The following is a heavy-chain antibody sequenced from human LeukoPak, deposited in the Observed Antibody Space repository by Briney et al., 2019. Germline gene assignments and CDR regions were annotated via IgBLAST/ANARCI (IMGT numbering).Heavy chain of an antibody. Sequence: SETLSLTCTVSGGSISSYYWSWIRQPPGKGLEWIGYIYYSGSTNYNPSLKSRVTTSVDTSKNQFSLKLSSVTAADTAVYYCARHVQVGATNWFDPWGQGTLVTVSS. CDR2: IYYSGST. D-gene: IGHD1-26*01. CDR1: GGSISSYY. CDR3: ARHVQVGATNWFDP. V-gene: IGHV4-59*08. J-gene: IGHJ5*02.